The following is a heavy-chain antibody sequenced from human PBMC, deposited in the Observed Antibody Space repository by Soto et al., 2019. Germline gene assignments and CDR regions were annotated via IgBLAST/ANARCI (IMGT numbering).Heavy chain of an antibody. CDR2: IYYSGST. CDR1: GGSISRYY. D-gene: IGHD5-12*01. Sequence: QVQLQESGPGLVKPSETLSLTCTVSGGSISRYYWSWIRQPPGKGLEWIGYIYYSGSTNYNPSLKSRVPISVDTSTNQFSLKLSSVTAADTAVYYCARAYGGYADYWGQGALVTVSS. V-gene: IGHV4-59*01. CDR3: ARAYGGYADY. J-gene: IGHJ4*02.